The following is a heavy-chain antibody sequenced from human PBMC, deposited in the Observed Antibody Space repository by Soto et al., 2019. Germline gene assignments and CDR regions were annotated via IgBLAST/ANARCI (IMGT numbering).Heavy chain of an antibody. CDR3: ARCSISVVPAAMWYYFDY. Sequence: GGSLRLSCAASGFTFSSYSMNWVRQAPGKGLEWVSSISSSSSYIYYADSVKGRFTISRDNAKNSLYLQMNSLRAEDTAVYSCARCSISVVPAAMWYYFDYWGQGTLVTVSS. D-gene: IGHD2-2*01. CDR1: GFTFSSYS. V-gene: IGHV3-21*01. CDR2: ISSSSSYI. J-gene: IGHJ4*02.